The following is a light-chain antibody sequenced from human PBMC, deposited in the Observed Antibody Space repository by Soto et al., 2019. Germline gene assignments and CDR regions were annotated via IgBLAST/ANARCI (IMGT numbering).Light chain of an antibody. CDR3: QQYTDSPLT. CDR1: QSVSSTY. Sequence: EIVLTQSPGTLSLSPGERATLSCRASQSVSSTYLAWYQQKPGQAPRLIIYGASSRATGIPDRFSGSGSGTDFTLTISRLEPEDFAVYYCQQYTDSPLTFGQGTKVEIK. V-gene: IGKV3-20*01. CDR2: GAS. J-gene: IGKJ1*01.